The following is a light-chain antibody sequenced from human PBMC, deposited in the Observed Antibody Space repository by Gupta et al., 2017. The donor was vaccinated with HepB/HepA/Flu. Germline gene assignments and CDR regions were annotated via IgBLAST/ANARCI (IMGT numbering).Light chain of an antibody. CDR1: QSINTY. CDR2: AAS. J-gene: IGKJ1*01. CDR3: QQSYSDPRT. Sequence: DIQMTQSPSSLSASVGDRVTITCRASQSINTYLHWYQQQLGKAPKLLIYAASSLQSGVPSRFSGSGSGTDFTLTISSVQPEDFATYYCQQSYSDPRTFGQGTKVEIK. V-gene: IGKV1-39*01.